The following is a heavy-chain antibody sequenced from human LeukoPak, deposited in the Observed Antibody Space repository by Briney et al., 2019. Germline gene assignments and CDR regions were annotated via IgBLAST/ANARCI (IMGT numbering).Heavy chain of an antibody. CDR1: GYTFNNYG. V-gene: IGHV1-18*01. CDR2: ISTYNGNT. J-gene: IGHJ4*02. D-gene: IGHD6-19*01. CDR3: ARVSSGWSYYFDH. Sequence: ASVKVSCKASGYTFNNYGIIWVRQAPGQGLEWMGWISTYNGNTNYAQNFQGRVTMTTDTSTSTAYMELRSLRSDDTAVYYCARVSSGWSYYFDHWGQGTLATVSS.